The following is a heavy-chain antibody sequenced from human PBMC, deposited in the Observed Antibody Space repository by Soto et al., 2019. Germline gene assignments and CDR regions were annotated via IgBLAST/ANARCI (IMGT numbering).Heavy chain of an antibody. J-gene: IGHJ4*02. V-gene: IGHV4-30-2*05. CDR2: IYPTGST. Sequence: QLQLQESGSGLVKPSQTLSLTCTVSGGSISSGGYSWSWIRQTPGKGLEWIGYIYPTGSTYYNPSLKSRTVISADTSGSQFFLTLTSVTAADTAVYYCARGSSPEGPIQMTFDYWGQGALVTVSP. D-gene: IGHD3-10*01. CDR3: ARGSSPEGPIQMTFDY. CDR1: GGSISSGGYS.